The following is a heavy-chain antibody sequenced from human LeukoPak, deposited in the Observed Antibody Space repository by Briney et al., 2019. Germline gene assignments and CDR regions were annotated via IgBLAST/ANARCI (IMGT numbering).Heavy chain of an antibody. J-gene: IGHJ4*02. CDR1: GFTFRSCT. V-gene: IGHV3-23*01. Sequence: GGSLRLSCEASGFTFRSCTMNWVRQAPGKGLEWVSGVSGTGGSTYYADSVKGRFTVSRDNSKNTVYLQLNSLRAEDTAVYYCARGGYSYGSDYWGQGTLVTVSS. D-gene: IGHD5-18*01. CDR3: ARGGYSYGSDY. CDR2: VSGTGGST.